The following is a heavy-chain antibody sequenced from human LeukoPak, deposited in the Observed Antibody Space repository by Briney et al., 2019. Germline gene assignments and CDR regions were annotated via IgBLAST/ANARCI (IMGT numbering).Heavy chain of an antibody. Sequence: ASVKVSCTASGDSFTSYTINWMRQATGQGLEWMGWMNPNSANTGYAQKFQGRVTITRNTSRSTAYMELSSLTSEDTAVYYCARGRLPVAGMGWFDPWGQGTLVTVSS. J-gene: IGHJ5*02. CDR2: MNPNSANT. CDR1: GDSFTSYT. V-gene: IGHV1-8*01. D-gene: IGHD6-19*01. CDR3: ARGRLPVAGMGWFDP.